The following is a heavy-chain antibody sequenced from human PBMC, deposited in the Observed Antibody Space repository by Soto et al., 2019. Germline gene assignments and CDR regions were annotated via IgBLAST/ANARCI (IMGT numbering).Heavy chain of an antibody. CDR2: ISSSSSYI. D-gene: IGHD6-13*01. Sequence: PGGSLRLSCAASGFTFSSYSMNWVRQAPGKGLEWVSSISSSSSYIYYADSVKGRFTISRDNAKNSLYLQMNSLRAEDTAVYYCARDKAGYSSCWDPWNYYYGMDVWGQGTTVTVSS. CDR3: ARDKAGYSSCWDPWNYYYGMDV. V-gene: IGHV3-21*01. CDR1: GFTFSSYS. J-gene: IGHJ6*02.